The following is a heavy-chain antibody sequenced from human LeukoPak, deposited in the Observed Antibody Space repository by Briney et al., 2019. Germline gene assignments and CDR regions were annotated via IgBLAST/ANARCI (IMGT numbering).Heavy chain of an antibody. J-gene: IGHJ4*02. Sequence: PSETLSLTCTVSGGSISSGDYYWSWIRQPPGKGLEWIGYIYYSGSTYCNPSLKSRVTISVDTSKNQFSLKLSSVTAADTAVYYCARWDDSSGSLDYWGQGTLVTVSS. CDR1: GGSISSGDYY. CDR3: ARWDDSSGSLDY. CDR2: IYYSGST. V-gene: IGHV4-30-4*01. D-gene: IGHD3-22*01.